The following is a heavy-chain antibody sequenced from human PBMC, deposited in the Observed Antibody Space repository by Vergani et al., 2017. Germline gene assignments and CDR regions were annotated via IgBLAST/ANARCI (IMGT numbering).Heavy chain of an antibody. CDR1: GYTFTNYD. J-gene: IGHJ5*01. V-gene: IGHV1-8*03. Sequence: QVQLVQSGTEVKKPGASVKVSCKASGYTFTNYDINWVRRATGQGLEWMGWMNPISGNTGFAQKFRGRVTITRDTSISSAYMELSSLRSEGTAIYYCARGLSGYCSGDKCYIHPWFDSWGPGTLVTVSS. CDR3: ARGLSGYCSGDKCYIHPWFDS. CDR2: MNPISGNT. D-gene: IGHD2-15*01.